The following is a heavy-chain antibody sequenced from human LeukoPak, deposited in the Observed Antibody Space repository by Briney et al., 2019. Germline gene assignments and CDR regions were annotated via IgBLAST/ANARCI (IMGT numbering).Heavy chain of an antibody. CDR3: ASWGTLWSGYYSYSGFAFDI. CDR1: GGTFSSYA. J-gene: IGHJ3*02. Sequence: SVKVSCEASGGTFSSYAISWVRQAPGQGLEWMGGIIPIFGTANYAQKFQGRVTITADESTSTAYMELSSLRSEDTAVYYCASWGTLWSGYYSYSGFAFDIWGQGTMVTVSS. D-gene: IGHD3-3*01. V-gene: IGHV1-69*13. CDR2: IIPIFGTA.